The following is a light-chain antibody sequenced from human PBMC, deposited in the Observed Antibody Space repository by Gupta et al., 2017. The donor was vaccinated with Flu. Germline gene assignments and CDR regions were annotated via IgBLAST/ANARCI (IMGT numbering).Light chain of an antibody. Sequence: DVVMTQSPLSLPVTLGQPASISCRSSQSLVHSDGHTYLSWFQQRPGQSPRRLLYKVSKRDSGVPDRFSGSGSGTDFTLEISGVEAEDVGVYYCMQCTHWPWTFGQGTKVEIK. J-gene: IGKJ1*01. V-gene: IGKV2-30*02. CDR2: KVS. CDR3: MQCTHWPWT. CDR1: QSLVHSDGHTY.